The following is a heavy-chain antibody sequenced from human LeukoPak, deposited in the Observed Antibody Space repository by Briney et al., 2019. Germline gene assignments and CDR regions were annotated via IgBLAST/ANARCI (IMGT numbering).Heavy chain of an antibody. V-gene: IGHV4-34*01. CDR2: INHSGST. D-gene: IGHD2-2*01. CDR3: ARGRVVPAATTMNWFDP. J-gene: IGHJ5*02. Sequence: PSETLSLTCAVYGGSFSGYYWSWIRLPPGKGLEWIGEINHSGSTNYNPSLKSRVTISVDTSKNQFFLKLSSVTAADTAVYYCARGRVVPAATTMNWFDPWGQGTLVTVSS. CDR1: GGSFSGYY.